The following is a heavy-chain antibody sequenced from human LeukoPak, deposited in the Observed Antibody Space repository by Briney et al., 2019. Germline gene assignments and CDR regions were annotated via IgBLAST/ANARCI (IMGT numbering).Heavy chain of an antibody. Sequence: SETLSLTCTVSGGSISSSSYYWGWIRQPPGKGLEWIGSIYYSGSTYYNPSLKSRITISVDTSKNQFSLKLNSVTAADTAVYYCASGGRLGTDYWGQGTLVTVSS. J-gene: IGHJ4*02. CDR1: GGSISSSSYY. D-gene: IGHD7-27*01. CDR2: IYYSGST. V-gene: IGHV4-39*01. CDR3: ASGGRLGTDY.